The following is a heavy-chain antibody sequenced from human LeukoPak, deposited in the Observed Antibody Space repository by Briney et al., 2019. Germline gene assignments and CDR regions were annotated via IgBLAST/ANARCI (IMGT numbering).Heavy chain of an antibody. V-gene: IGHV1-69*05. CDR2: IIPILGTA. J-gene: IGHJ3*02. Sequence: SVKVSCKASGGTFSSYAISWVRQAPGQGLEWMGGIIPILGTANYAQKFQGRVTITTDESTSTAYMELSSLRSEDTAVYYCARGPDYYYDSSGVAFDIWGQGTMVTVSS. D-gene: IGHD3-22*01. CDR3: ARGPDYYYDSSGVAFDI. CDR1: GGTFSSYA.